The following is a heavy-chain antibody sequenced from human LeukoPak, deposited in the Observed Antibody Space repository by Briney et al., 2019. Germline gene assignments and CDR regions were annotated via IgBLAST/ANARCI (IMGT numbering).Heavy chain of an antibody. CDR3: ARDLRNRIAAAGYFDY. CDR2: INAGNGNT. Sequence: ASVKVSCKASEYTFTTYAMHWVRQAPGQRLEWMGWINAGNGNTKYSQKFQGRVTITRDTSASTAYMELSSLRSEDTAVYYCARDLRNRIAAAGYFDYWGQGTLVTVSS. V-gene: IGHV1-3*01. CDR1: EYTFTTYA. D-gene: IGHD6-13*01. J-gene: IGHJ4*02.